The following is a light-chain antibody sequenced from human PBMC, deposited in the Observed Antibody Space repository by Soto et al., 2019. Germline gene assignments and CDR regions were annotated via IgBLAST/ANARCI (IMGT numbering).Light chain of an antibody. CDR2: EVS. CDR1: SSDVGGYNY. V-gene: IGLV2-8*01. Sequence: QSALTQPPSASGSPGQLVTISCTGTSSDVGGYNYVSWYQQHPGKAPKLMIYEVSKRPSGVPDCFSGSKSGNTASLTVSGLQAEDEADYYCSSYAGSNNYVFGTGTKVTAL. J-gene: IGLJ1*01. CDR3: SSYAGSNNYV.